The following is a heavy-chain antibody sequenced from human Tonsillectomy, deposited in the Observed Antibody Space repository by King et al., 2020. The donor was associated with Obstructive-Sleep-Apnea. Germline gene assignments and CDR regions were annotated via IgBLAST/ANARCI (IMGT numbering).Heavy chain of an antibody. CDR1: GFTFINAW. CDR2: IKSKTDGGTT. V-gene: IGHV3-15*01. J-gene: IGHJ6*02. Sequence: VQLVESGGGLVKPGGSLRLSCAASGFTFINAWMNWVRQAPGGGLEWVGRIKSKTDGGTTNYVSPVKGRFIISRDDSKNTLYLQMNSLKTEDTAVYYCTPMGYYYGLDVWGQGTTVTVSS. D-gene: IGHD3-16*01. CDR3: TPMGYYYGLDV.